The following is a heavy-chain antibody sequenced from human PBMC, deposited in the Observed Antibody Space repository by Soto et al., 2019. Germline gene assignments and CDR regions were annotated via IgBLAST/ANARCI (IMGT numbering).Heavy chain of an antibody. V-gene: IGHV4-34*01. J-gene: IGHJ4*02. CDR2: INHSGST. Sequence: SETLSLTCAVYGGSFSGYYWSWIRQPPGKGLEWIGEINHSGSTDYNPSLKSRVTISVDTSKNQFSLKLSSVTAADTAVYYGAISSNYDPYFDYWGQGTLVTVSS. D-gene: IGHD1-26*01. CDR1: GGSFSGYY. CDR3: AISSNYDPYFDY.